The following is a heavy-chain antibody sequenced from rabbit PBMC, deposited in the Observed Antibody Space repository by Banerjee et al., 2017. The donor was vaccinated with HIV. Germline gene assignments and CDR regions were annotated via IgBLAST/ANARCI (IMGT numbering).Heavy chain of an antibody. CDR3: ARDPWAANWGYFDL. D-gene: IGHD3-1*01. CDR1: GFSFSSNYY. J-gene: IGHJ4*01. Sequence: QSLEESGGDLVKPGASLTLTCTASGFSFSSNYYMCWVRQAPGKGLEWIACVDAGSTSRTYYATWAKGRFILSKTSSTTVTLQMTSLTAADTATYFCARDPWAANWGYFDLWGQGTLVTVS. V-gene: IGHV1S40*01. CDR2: VDAGSTSRT.